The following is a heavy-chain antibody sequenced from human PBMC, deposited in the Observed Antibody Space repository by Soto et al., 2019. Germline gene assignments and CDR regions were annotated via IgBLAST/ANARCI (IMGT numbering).Heavy chain of an antibody. Sequence: QVQLVQSGAEVKKAGSSVKVSCKASGGTLSTNAISWVRQAPGQGLEWMGAIIPMFGSPKYAQKFLGRVMITADNPTSTIYMEMISLTSADTAVYYCARGGFVAGLYNAMDAWGQGTTVAVSS. J-gene: IGHJ6*02. V-gene: IGHV1-69*06. CDR2: IIPMFGSP. CDR1: GGTLSTNA. CDR3: ARGGFVAGLYNAMDA. D-gene: IGHD6-19*01.